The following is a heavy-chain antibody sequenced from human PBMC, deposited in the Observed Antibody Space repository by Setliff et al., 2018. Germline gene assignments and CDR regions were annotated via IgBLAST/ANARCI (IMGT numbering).Heavy chain of an antibody. D-gene: IGHD3-10*01. J-gene: IGHJ4*01. V-gene: IGHV3-23*01. CDR3: ARAKGTTMATQYFDY. CDR1: GFTFSTFA. Sequence: LSLTCAASGFTFSTFAMRWVRQAPGKGLEWVSHISGSGSSSSYADSVKGRFTISRDISKSTLYLQRDSLRTEDTAVYYCARAKGTTMATQYFDYWGHGTLVTVSS. CDR2: ISGSGSSS.